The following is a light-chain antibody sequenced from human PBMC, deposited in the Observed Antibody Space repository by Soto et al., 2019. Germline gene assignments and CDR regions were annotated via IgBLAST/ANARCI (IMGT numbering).Light chain of an antibody. V-gene: IGKV1-5*01. J-gene: IGKJ1*01. CDR2: DTS. Sequence: DIQMTQSPSTLSASVGYRVTITCRASQYISSWLAWYQQKPGTAPRLLIYDTSNLEDGVPSTFSGSGSGTDFTLTVSSLHPDDSATYYCQQYNTYPWTFGQGTKVDI. CDR3: QQYNTYPWT. CDR1: QYISSW.